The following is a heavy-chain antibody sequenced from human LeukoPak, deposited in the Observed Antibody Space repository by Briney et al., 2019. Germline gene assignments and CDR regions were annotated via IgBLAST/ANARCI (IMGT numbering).Heavy chain of an antibody. CDR1: GFNFNTYS. D-gene: IGHD2-15*01. V-gene: IGHV3-48*01. CDR3: ARDRDVVVVAAAFDY. J-gene: IGHJ4*02. CDR2: VSPDDKTR. Sequence: GGSLRLSCAASGFNFNTYSFNWVRQAPGKGLEWLSYVSPDDKTRYYADSVKGRFTTTRDNAKNSLYLQMNSLRAEDTAVYYCARDRDVVVVAAAFDYWGQGTLVTVSS.